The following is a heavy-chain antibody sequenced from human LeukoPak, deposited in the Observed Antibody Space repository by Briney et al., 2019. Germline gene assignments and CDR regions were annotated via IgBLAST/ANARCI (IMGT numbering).Heavy chain of an antibody. Sequence: SETLSLTCTVSGGSISSYYWSWIRQPPGKGLEWIGYIYTSGSTNYNPSLKSRVTISVDTSKNQFSLKLSSVTAADTAVYYCARPLYDFWSGPPGHWGQGTLVTVSS. CDR3: ARPLYDFWSGPPGH. CDR2: IYTSGST. V-gene: IGHV4-4*09. CDR1: GGSISSYY. D-gene: IGHD3-3*01. J-gene: IGHJ4*02.